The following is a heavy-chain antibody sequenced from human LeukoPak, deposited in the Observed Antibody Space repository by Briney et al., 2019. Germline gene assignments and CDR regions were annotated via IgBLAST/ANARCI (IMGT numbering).Heavy chain of an antibody. CDR1: GFTFSSYA. Sequence: GGSLRLSSAASGFTFSSYAMSWVRQAPGKGLEWVSAISGSGGSTYYADSVKGRFTISRDNSKNTLYLQMNSLRAEDTAVYYCAKDWSDYSKIFDYWGQGTLVTVSS. D-gene: IGHD4-11*01. J-gene: IGHJ4*02. CDR3: AKDWSDYSKIFDY. V-gene: IGHV3-23*01. CDR2: ISGSGGST.